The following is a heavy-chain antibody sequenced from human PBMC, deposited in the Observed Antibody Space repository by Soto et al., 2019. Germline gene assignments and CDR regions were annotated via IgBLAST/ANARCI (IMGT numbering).Heavy chain of an antibody. V-gene: IGHV3-23*01. CDR2: ISGSGGST. Sequence: GGSLRLSCAASGFTLSSYAMSWVRQAPGKGLEWVSAISGSGGSTYYADSVKGRFTISRDNSKNTLYLQMNSLRAEDTAVYYCAKDPDKNLYYLDYWGQGTLVTVSS. CDR1: GFTLSSYA. J-gene: IGHJ4*02. CDR3: AKDPDKNLYYLDY.